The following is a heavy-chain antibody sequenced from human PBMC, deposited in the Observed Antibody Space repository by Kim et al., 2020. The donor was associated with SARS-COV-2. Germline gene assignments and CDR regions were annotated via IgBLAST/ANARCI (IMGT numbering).Heavy chain of an antibody. Sequence: SQTLSLTCTVSGGSISSYYWSWIRQPPGKGLEWIGYIYYSGSTNYNPSLKSRVTISVNTSKNQFSLKLSSVTAADTAVYYCARSIAAAATDFDYWGQGTLVTVSS. CDR3: ARSIAAAATDFDY. CDR2: IYYSGST. V-gene: IGHV4-59*08. CDR1: GGSISSYY. D-gene: IGHD6-13*01. J-gene: IGHJ4*02.